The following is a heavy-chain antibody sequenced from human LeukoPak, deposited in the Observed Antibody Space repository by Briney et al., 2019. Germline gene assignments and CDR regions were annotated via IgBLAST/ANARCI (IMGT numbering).Heavy chain of an antibody. V-gene: IGHV1-2*02. D-gene: IGHD3-3*01. CDR2: IIPKSGAT. CDR3: ARDLRSGGVTHGQDS. Sequence: WASVKVSCKASGYTFSDYFIHWVRQAPGQGLEWMGWIIPKSGATNYAQRFRDRVTVTSDTSTAYMDLSRLTSDDTAVYYCARDLRSGGVTHGQDSWGQGTLVTVSS. CDR1: GYTFSDYF. J-gene: IGHJ4*02.